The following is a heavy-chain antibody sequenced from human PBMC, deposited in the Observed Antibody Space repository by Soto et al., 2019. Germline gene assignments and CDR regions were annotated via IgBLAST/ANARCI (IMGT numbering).Heavy chain of an antibody. D-gene: IGHD3-22*01. CDR3: AGLYPYESSGYHLDY. Sequence: SETLCLTCTVSGGSISSTSSYPARIRQPPGKGLEWVGSIYYLGNTYYNPSLGSRVTISVDTSKNQFSLKLSSVTAADTAVFYCAGLYPYESSGYHLDYWSQGTLVTVSS. CDR1: GGSISSTSSY. J-gene: IGHJ4*02. CDR2: IYYLGNT. V-gene: IGHV4-39*01.